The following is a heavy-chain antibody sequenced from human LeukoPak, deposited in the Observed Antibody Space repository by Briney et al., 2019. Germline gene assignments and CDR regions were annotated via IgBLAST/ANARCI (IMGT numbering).Heavy chain of an antibody. Sequence: SETLSLTCTVSGGSISSYYWSWIRQPPGKGLEWIGYIYYSGSTNYNPSLKSRVTISVDTSKNQFSLKLSSVTAAHTAVYYCARGSVVVTPSFDYWGQGTLVTVSS. J-gene: IGHJ4*02. CDR2: IYYSGST. D-gene: IGHD3-22*01. V-gene: IGHV4-59*01. CDR1: GGSISSYY. CDR3: ARGSVVVTPSFDY.